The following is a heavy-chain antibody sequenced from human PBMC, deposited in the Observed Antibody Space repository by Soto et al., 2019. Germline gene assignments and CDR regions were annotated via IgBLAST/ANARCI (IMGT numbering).Heavy chain of an antibody. Sequence: EVQLVESGGGLVKPGGSLRLSCAASRFTFSTCSMNWVRQAPGKGLEWVSSISSSSSNIYYADSVKGRFTISRDNAKNSLYLQMNSLRADDTAVYYCARDNGYDAATLDYWGQGTLVTVSS. CDR1: RFTFSTCS. CDR3: ARDNGYDAATLDY. J-gene: IGHJ4*02. D-gene: IGHD5-12*01. CDR2: ISSSSSNI. V-gene: IGHV3-21*02.